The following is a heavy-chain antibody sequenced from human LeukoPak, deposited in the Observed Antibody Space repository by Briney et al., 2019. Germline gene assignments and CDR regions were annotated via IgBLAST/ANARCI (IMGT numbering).Heavy chain of an antibody. D-gene: IGHD3-10*01. CDR1: GFTFSSYA. CDR3: ARGHRPMVRGVPLDY. V-gene: IGHV3-23*01. J-gene: IGHJ4*02. CDR2: ISGSGGST. Sequence: GGSLRLSCAASGFTFSSYAMSWVRQAPGKGLEWVSAISGSGGSTYYADSVKGRFTISRDNAKNSLYLQMNSLRAEDTAVYYCARGHRPMVRGVPLDYWGQGTLVTVSS.